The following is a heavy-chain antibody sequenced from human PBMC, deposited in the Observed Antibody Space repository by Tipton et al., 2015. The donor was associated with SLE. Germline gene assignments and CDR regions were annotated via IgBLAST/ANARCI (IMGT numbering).Heavy chain of an antibody. CDR1: GGSISSGGDY. Sequence: TLSLTCTVSGGSISSGGDYWSWIRPHTGKGLEWIGYIYYRGSTYHNPSLMSRATISVDTSKNQSSLKMNSVTAADTAVDYCGVSGWYSSWFDPWGQGTLIAGSS. V-gene: IGHV4-31*03. CDR2: IYYRGST. D-gene: IGHD6-19*01. J-gene: IGHJ5*02. CDR3: GVSGWYSSWFDP.